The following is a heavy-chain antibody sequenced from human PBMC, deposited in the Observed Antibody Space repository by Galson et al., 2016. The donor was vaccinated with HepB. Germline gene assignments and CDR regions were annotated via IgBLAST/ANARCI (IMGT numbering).Heavy chain of an antibody. D-gene: IGHD1-26*01. CDR1: GFTFSSYA. Sequence: SLRLSCAASGFTFSSYAMHWVRQAPGKGLEWVAIISYGGTDIYYADSVKGRFTISRDNSNNTLYLQMNSLRAEDTAVYYCAKAQWDIRHAMDVWGQGTTVSVSS. CDR3: AKAQWDIRHAMDV. CDR2: ISYGGTDI. V-gene: IGHV3-30*04. J-gene: IGHJ6*02.